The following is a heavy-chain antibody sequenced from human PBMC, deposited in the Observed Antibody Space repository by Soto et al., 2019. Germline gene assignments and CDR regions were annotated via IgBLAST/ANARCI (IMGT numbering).Heavy chain of an antibody. CDR2: ISSSSSYI. D-gene: IGHD3-9*01. J-gene: IGHJ4*02. V-gene: IGHV3-21*04. CDR1: GFTFSRYT. Sequence: PGGSLRLSCADSGFTFSRYTMNWVRQAPGKGLEWVSSISSSSSYIYYADSVKGRFTISRDNSKNTLYLQMNSLRAEDTAVYYCAHFDWFIDYWGQGTLVTVCS. CDR3: AHFDWFIDY.